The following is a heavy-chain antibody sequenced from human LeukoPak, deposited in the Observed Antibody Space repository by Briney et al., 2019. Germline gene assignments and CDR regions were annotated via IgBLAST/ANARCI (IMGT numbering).Heavy chain of an antibody. CDR2: IKPDSGGT. J-gene: IGHJ4*02. V-gene: IGHV1-2*02. CDR1: GYSFADYY. D-gene: IGHD3-10*01. CDR3: ARGQGNRLLWVGESLSNINPLDY. Sequence: ASVKVSCKASGYSFADYYIHWVRQAPGQGLEWMGWIKPDSGGTRSAQKFQGRVTMTTDTSISTAYMELRSLRSDDTAVYYCARGQGNRLLWVGESLSNINPLDYWGQGTLVTVSS.